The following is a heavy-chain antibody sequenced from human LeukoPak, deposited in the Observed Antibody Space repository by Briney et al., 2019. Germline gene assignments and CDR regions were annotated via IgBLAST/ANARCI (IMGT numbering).Heavy chain of an antibody. CDR3: ASGSHAVTTHFDY. CDR1: GDSITRSKW. J-gene: IGHJ4*02. CDR2: IYHSGTT. Sequence: SETLSLTCAVSGDSITRSKWWSWVRQSPENGLDWSEEIYHSGTTNYNPSLRSRVTISVDKSKNQFCLNLSSVTAADTAVYYCASGSHAVTTHFDYWGQGTLVTVSS. D-gene: IGHD3-16*01. V-gene: IGHV4-4*02.